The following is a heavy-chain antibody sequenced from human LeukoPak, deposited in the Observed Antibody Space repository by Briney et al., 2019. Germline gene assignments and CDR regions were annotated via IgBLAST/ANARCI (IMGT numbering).Heavy chain of an antibody. CDR3: ARHLGHSKYYYGSDGMDV. V-gene: IGHV5-51*01. CDR1: GYSFTNYW. D-gene: IGHD3-10*01. J-gene: IGHJ6*02. Sequence: GESLKISCKASGYSFTNYWIGWVRQMPGKGLEWMGIIYPGDSDTRYSPSFQGQDTISADKSISTAYLQWSSLKASDTAMYYCARHLGHSKYYYGSDGMDVWGQGTTVTVSS. CDR2: IYPGDSDT.